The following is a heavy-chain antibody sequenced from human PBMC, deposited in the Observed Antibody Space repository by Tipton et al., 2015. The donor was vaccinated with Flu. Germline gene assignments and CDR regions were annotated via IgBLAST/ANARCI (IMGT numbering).Heavy chain of an antibody. J-gene: IGHJ4*02. CDR1: GGSIRGYY. CDR2: VYYTGST. V-gene: IGHV4-59*01. Sequence: TLSLTCTVSGGSIRGYYWNWIRQFPGKGLEWIGFVYYTGSTNYKSSLKSRVTISTDTSTNQVSLKMNSVIAADTAVYYCARGPPGPSIRAYYFDIRGQGALVTVSS. CDR3: ARGPPGPSIRAYYFDI. D-gene: IGHD2-21*01.